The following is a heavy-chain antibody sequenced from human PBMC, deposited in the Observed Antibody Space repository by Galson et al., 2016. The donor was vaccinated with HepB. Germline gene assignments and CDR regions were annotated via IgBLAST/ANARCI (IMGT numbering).Heavy chain of an antibody. D-gene: IGHD4-23*01. CDR3: ARRVADGGTN. CDR1: GDTFSIYA. V-gene: IGHV1-3*01. J-gene: IGHJ4*02. CDR2: INAANGNT. Sequence: SVKVSCKASGDTFSIYAMHWVRQAPGQRLEWMGWINAANGNTRYSQKFQGRVTITRDTSATTAYMELNSLRSEDTAVYYCARRVADGGTNWGQGTLVTVSS.